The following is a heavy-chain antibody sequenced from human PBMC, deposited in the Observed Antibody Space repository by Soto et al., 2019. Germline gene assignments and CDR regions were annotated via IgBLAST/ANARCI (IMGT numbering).Heavy chain of an antibody. CDR3: ARGSPVLRYFVRYMDV. CDR1: GGSFSGYY. J-gene: IGHJ6*03. D-gene: IGHD3-9*01. V-gene: IGHV4-34*01. Sequence: SETLSLTCAVYGGSFSGYYWSWIRQPPGKGLEWIGEINHSGSTNYNPSLKSRVTISVDTSKNQFSLKLSSVTAADTAVYYCARGSPVLRYFVRYMDVWGKGTTVTVSS. CDR2: INHSGST.